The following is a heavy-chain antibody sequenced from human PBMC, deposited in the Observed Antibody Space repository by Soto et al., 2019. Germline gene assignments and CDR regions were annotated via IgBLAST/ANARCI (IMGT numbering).Heavy chain of an antibody. CDR1: GGSISSYY. V-gene: IGHV4-59*01. CDR2: IYFRGTT. Sequence: QVQLQASGPGLVKPSETLSLTCTVSGGSISSYYWSWIRQPPGKGLEWIGYIYFRGTTNYNPSLKSRVTMSADTSKNQFSLKLNSVTAADTAVYYCARMNYYDTSGYPFDYWGQGMMVTVSS. D-gene: IGHD3-22*01. J-gene: IGHJ4*02. CDR3: ARMNYYDTSGYPFDY.